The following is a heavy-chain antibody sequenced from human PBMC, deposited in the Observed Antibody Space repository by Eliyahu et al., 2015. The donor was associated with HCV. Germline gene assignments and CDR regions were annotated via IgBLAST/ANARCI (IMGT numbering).Heavy chain of an antibody. CDR2: IIPIFGTA. D-gene: IGHD2-2*01. CDR3: ARGVVPAAMPNYYYYGMDV. Sequence: QVQLVQSGAEVKKPGSSVKVSCKASGGTFSSYAISWVRQAPGQGLEWMGGIIPIFGTANYAQKFQGRVTITADESTSTAYMELSSLRSEDTAVYYCARGVVPAAMPNYYYYGMDVWGQGTTVTVSS. V-gene: IGHV1-69*01. J-gene: IGHJ6*02. CDR1: GGTFSSYA.